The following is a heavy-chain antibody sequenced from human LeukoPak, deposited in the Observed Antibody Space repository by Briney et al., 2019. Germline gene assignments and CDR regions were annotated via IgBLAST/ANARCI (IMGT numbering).Heavy chain of an antibody. D-gene: IGHD6-13*01. V-gene: IGHV4-39*07. CDR3: ASYSAKDAFDI. Sequence: SETLSLTCTVSGASISSSNYYWGWVRQPPGKGLEWIGEIYHSGSTNYNPSLKSRVTISVDKSKNQFSLKLSSVTAADTAVYYCASYSAKDAFDIWGQGTMVTVSS. J-gene: IGHJ3*02. CDR2: IYHSGST. CDR1: GASISSSNYY.